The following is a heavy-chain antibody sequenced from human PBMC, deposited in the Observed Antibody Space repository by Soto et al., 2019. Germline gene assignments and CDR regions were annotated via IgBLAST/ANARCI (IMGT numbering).Heavy chain of an antibody. CDR2: IWYDGSNK. CDR1: GYTFSSYG. CDR3: ARDRDVSLRFDY. V-gene: IGHV3-33*01. Sequence: SCKASGYTFSSYGMHWVRQAPGKGLEWVAVIWYDGSNKYYADSVKGRFTISRDNSKNTLYLQMNSLRAEDTAVYYCARDRDVSLRFDYWGQGTLVTVSS. J-gene: IGHJ4*02.